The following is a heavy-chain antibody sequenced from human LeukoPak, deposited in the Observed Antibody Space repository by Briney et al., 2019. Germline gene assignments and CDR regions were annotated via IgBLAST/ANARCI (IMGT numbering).Heavy chain of an antibody. D-gene: IGHD3-10*01. CDR2: IYSGGST. CDR3: ARGPLWFGELLKYYFDY. V-gene: IGHV3-53*01. J-gene: IGHJ4*02. CDR1: GFTVSSNY. Sequence: PGGSLRLSCAASGFTVSSNYMSWVRQAPGKGLEWVSVIYSGGSTYYADSVKGRFTISRDNSKNTLYLQMNSLRAEDTAVYYCARGPLWFGELLKYYFDYWGQGTLVTVSS.